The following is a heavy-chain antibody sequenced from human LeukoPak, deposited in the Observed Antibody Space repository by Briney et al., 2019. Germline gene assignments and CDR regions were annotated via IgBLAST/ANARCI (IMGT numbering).Heavy chain of an antibody. CDR3: ARSPGQVWWLAGGNWFDP. V-gene: IGHV1-18*04. Sequence: GASVKVSCKASGYTFTGYYMYWVRQAPGQGLEWMGWISAYNGNTSYAQKLQGRVTMTTDTSTSTAYMELRSLRSDDTAVYYCARSPGQVWWLAGGNWFDPWGQGTLVTVSS. CDR1: GYTFTGYY. D-gene: IGHD6-19*01. J-gene: IGHJ5*02. CDR2: ISAYNGNT.